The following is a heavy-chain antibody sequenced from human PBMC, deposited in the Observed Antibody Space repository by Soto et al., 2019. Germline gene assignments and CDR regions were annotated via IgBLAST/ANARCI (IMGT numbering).Heavy chain of an antibody. D-gene: IGHD2-15*01. CDR1: GLTFNSYA. Sequence: GGSLRLSCVGSGLTFNSYAMHWVRQAPGKWLEWVAVIAYDESSKYYIDSVRGRFTISRDNSKNTLFLEMNSLRSEDTAVYFCAKGYCTSGSCLYYYGLEDWGQGXTVTVYS. CDR3: AKGYCTSGSCLYYYGLED. V-gene: IGHV3-30*04. CDR2: IAYDESSK. J-gene: IGHJ6*02.